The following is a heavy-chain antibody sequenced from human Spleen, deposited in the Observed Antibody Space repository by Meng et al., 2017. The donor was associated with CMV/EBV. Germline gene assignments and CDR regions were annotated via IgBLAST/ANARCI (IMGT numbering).Heavy chain of an antibody. Sequence: GESLKISCAASGLTVINNYMTWVRQAPGKGLEWVSVIYIGGTTYYADSVRDRFTVSSDNSKNTVSLEMNNLRPEDTAVYYCAAEGSSSLTYFDSASPIDCWGQGTMVTVPQ. J-gene: IGHJ4*02. CDR1: GLTVINNY. CDR2: IYIGGTT. CDR3: AAEGSSSLTYFDSASPIDC. V-gene: IGHV3-66*02. D-gene: IGHD3-10*01.